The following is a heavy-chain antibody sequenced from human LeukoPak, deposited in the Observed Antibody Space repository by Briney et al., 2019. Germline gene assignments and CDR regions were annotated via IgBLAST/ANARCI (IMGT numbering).Heavy chain of an antibody. CDR1: GGPISSYY. J-gene: IGHJ4*02. CDR2: IYYSGST. V-gene: IGHV4-59*01. D-gene: IGHD5-18*01. Sequence: SETLTLTCTVSGGPISSYYWSWIRQPPGKGLEWIGYIYYSGSTNYNPSLKSRVTISVDTSKNQFSLKQSSVTAADTAVYYCAGEDSYGSGFDYWGQGTLVTVSS. CDR3: AGEDSYGSGFDY.